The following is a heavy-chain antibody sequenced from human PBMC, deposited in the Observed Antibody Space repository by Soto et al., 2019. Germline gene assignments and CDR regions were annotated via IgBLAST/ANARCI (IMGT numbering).Heavy chain of an antibody. V-gene: IGHV3-30*03. Sequence: GGSLRLSCAASGFSFSNFGMHWVRQAPGKGLEWVAVISSDGNFQDSGDSVKGRFTISRDNSKNTLYLDMNSLRDEDTAVYYYTALVWNPNNGDFFDYWGQGTLVTVSS. CDR1: GFSFSNFG. CDR3: TALVWNPNNGDFFDY. J-gene: IGHJ4*02. D-gene: IGHD6-6*01. CDR2: ISSDGNFQ.